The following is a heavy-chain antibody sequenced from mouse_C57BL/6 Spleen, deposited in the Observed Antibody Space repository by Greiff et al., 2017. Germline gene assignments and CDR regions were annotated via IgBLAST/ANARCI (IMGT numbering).Heavy chain of an antibody. J-gene: IGHJ1*03. V-gene: IGHV1-55*01. CDR1: GYTFTSYW. CDR3: ARSTMVTTGGYFDV. D-gene: IGHD2-2*01. Sequence: QVQLQQPGAGLVKPGASVKMSCKASGYTFTSYWITWVKQRPGQGLEWIGDIYPGSGSTNYNEKFKSKATLTVDTSSSTAYMQLSSLTSEDSAVYYCARSTMVTTGGYFDVWGTGTTVTVSS. CDR2: IYPGSGST.